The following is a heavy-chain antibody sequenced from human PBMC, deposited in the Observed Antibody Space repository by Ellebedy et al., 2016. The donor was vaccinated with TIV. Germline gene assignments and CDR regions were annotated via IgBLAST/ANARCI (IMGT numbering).Heavy chain of an antibody. V-gene: IGHV4-59*08. CDR1: GCSISTYY. CDR2: IYSSWST. D-gene: IGHD3-10*01. Sequence: MPGGSLRLSCTASGCSISTYYWSWIRQPPGKGLEWIGYIYSSWSTNYNTSLKSRVTISVDTSKNQFSLKLSSVTAADTAVYYCAGRLTMVRGMHGFDIWGQGTMVTVSS. J-gene: IGHJ3*02. CDR3: AGRLTMVRGMHGFDI.